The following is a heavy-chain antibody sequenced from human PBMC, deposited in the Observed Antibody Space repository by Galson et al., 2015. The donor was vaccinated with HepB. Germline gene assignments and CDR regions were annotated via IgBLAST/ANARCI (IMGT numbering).Heavy chain of an antibody. D-gene: IGHD2-2*01. CDR3: ARGSPGGLVVPAAIHYYYYMDV. Sequence: SLRLSCAASGFTFSSYDMHWVRQATGKGLEWVSAIGTAGDTYYPGSVKGRFTISRENAKNSLYLQMNSLRAGDTAVYYCARGSPGGLVVPAAIHYYYYMDVWGKGTTVTVSS. V-gene: IGHV3-13*01. CDR1: GFTFSSYD. CDR2: IGTAGDT. J-gene: IGHJ6*03.